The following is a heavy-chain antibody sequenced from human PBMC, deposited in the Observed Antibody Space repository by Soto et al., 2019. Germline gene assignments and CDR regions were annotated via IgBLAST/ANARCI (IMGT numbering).Heavy chain of an antibody. V-gene: IGHV1-24*01. CDR3: ATVGGYYGSGSYSNWFDP. CDR1: GYTLTELS. J-gene: IGHJ5*02. Sequence: ASVKVSCKFSGYTLTELSLHWVRQAPGKGLEWMGGFDPEDGETIYAQKFQGRVTMTEGTSTDTAYMELSSLRSEDTAVYYCATVGGYYGSGSYSNWFDPWGQGTLVTVSS. CDR2: FDPEDGET. D-gene: IGHD3-10*01.